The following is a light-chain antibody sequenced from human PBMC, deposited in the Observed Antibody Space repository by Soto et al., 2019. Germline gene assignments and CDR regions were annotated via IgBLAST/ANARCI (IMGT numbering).Light chain of an antibody. V-gene: IGKV1-39*01. J-gene: IGKJ2*01. CDR3: QQSYSTPYT. CDR1: QSVSNF. Sequence: DIQMTQSPSSLSASVGDRVTITCRASQSVSNFLNWYQQRPGKAPKLLIYAASRLQGGVPSRFSGGGSGTDFTLTISSLQPADFATYYCQQSYSTPYTFGQGTKLEI. CDR2: AAS.